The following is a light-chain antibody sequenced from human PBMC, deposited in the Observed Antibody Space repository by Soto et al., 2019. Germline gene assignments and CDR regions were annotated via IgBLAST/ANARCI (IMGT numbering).Light chain of an antibody. CDR3: QHYGAAPIT. CDR1: QSVGGN. V-gene: IGKV3-20*01. Sequence: EVELTQSPGSLSLSPGDRATLSCRASQSVGGNVAWYQQIPGQPPKLLIFGASGRATGIADKFSGSGSGTDFTLTISRLEPADFALYYCQHYGAAPITFGQGTRLEIK. J-gene: IGKJ5*01. CDR2: GAS.